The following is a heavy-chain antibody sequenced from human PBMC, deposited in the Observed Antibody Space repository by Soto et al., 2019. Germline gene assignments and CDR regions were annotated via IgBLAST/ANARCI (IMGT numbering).Heavy chain of an antibody. J-gene: IGHJ6*02. D-gene: IGHD3-10*01. CDR3: AREVFGSGSSTLYYYYGMDV. CDR2: ISSSSSYI. CDR1: GFTFSSYS. Sequence: GGSLRLSCAASGFTFSSYSMSWVRQAPGKGLEWVSSISSSSSYIYYADSVKGRFTISRDNAKNSLYLQMNSLRAEDTAVYYCAREVFGSGSSTLYYYYGMDVWGQGTTVTVSS. V-gene: IGHV3-21*01.